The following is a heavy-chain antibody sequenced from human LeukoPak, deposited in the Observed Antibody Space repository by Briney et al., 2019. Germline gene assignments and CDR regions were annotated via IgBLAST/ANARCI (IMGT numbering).Heavy chain of an antibody. CDR1: GFTFTVYS. CDR2: ISSSSSYI. CDR3: AREGLIRFRDAFDI. J-gene: IGHJ3*02. D-gene: IGHD3-3*01. Sequence: TGGSLRLSCAASGFTFTVYSMNWVRQAPGKGLEWVSLISSSSSYIYYADSVKGRFTISRDNAKNSLYLQMNILRVEDTAVYYCAREGLIRFRDAFDIWGQGTMVTVSS. V-gene: IGHV3-21*01.